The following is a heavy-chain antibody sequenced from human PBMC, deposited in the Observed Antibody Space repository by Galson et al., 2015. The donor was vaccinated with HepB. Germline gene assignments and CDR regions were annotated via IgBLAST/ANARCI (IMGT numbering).Heavy chain of an antibody. D-gene: IGHD6-13*01. V-gene: IGHV1-3*01. Sequence: KASGYTFTSYAMHWVRQAPGQRLEWMGWINAGNGNTKYSQKFQGRVTITRDTSASTAYMELSSLRSEDTAVYYCARDAAAAGSDYWGQGTLVTVSS. CDR3: ARDAAAAGSDY. CDR1: GYTFTSYA. J-gene: IGHJ4*02. CDR2: INAGNGNT.